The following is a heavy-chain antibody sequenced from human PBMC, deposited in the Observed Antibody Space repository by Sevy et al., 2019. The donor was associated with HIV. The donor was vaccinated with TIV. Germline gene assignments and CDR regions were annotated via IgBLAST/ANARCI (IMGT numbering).Heavy chain of an antibody. J-gene: IGHJ4*02. Sequence: SETLSFTCTVSGGSISSYYWSWIRQPPGKGLEWIGYIYYSGSTNYNPSLKSRVTISVDTSKNQFSLKLSSVTAADTAVYYCASWGTHYDSSGYSIRGQGTLVTVSS. CDR1: GGSISSYY. CDR3: ASWGTHYDSSGYSI. V-gene: IGHV4-59*12. CDR2: IYYSGST. D-gene: IGHD3-22*01.